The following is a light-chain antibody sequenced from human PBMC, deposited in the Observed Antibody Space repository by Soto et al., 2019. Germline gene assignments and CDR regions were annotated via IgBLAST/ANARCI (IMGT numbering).Light chain of an antibody. J-gene: IGKJ1*01. CDR3: EHYNSYSEA. CDR2: KAS. Sequence: DIQMTQSPSTLSGSVGDRVTITCRASQTISSWLAWYQQKPGKAPKLLIYKASTLKSGVPSRFSGSGSGKEFTLTISSLQPDDFATYYCEHYNSYSEAFGKGSKVEI. V-gene: IGKV1-5*03. CDR1: QTISSW.